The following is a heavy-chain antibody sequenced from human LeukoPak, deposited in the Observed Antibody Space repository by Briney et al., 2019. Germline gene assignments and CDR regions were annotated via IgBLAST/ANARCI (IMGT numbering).Heavy chain of an antibody. V-gene: IGHV1-18*01. CDR3: ARDNYYGSGSYRGYYYGMDV. Sequence: ASVKVSCKASGYTFTSYGISWVRQAPGQGLEWMGWISAYNGNTNYAQKLQGRVTMTTDTSTSTAYMELRSLRSDDTAVYYCARDNYYGSGSYRGYYYGMDVWGQGTTVTVSS. J-gene: IGHJ6*02. CDR2: ISAYNGNT. D-gene: IGHD3-10*01. CDR1: GYTFTSYG.